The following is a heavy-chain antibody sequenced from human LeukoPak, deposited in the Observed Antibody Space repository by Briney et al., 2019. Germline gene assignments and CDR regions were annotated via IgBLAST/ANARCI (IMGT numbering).Heavy chain of an antibody. CDR1: GGSISSYY. J-gene: IGHJ4*02. D-gene: IGHD5-12*01. CDR3: ARRATMLAGGYFDY. Sequence: KPSETLSLTCTVSGGSISSYYWSWIRQPPGRGLEWVGYIYASGSTTYNPSLKSRVAISIDTSKNQFSLRLSSVTGADTAVYYCARRATMLAGGYFDYWGQGTLVSVSS. V-gene: IGHV4-4*09. CDR2: IYASGST.